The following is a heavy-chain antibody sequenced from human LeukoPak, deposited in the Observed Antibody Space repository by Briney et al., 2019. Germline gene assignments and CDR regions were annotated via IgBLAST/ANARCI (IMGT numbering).Heavy chain of an antibody. V-gene: IGHV1-8*03. CDR3: ARSYYDFWSGYYAFDI. Sequence: GASVKVSCKASGYTFTSYDINWVRQATGQGVEWMGWMNPNSGNTGYAQKFQGRVTITRNTSISTAYMELSSLRSEDTAVYYCARSYYDFWSGYYAFDIWGQGTMVTVSS. CDR2: MNPNSGNT. D-gene: IGHD3-3*01. J-gene: IGHJ3*02. CDR1: GYTFTSYD.